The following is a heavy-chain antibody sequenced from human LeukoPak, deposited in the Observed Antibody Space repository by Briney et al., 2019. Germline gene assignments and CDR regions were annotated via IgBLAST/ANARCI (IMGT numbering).Heavy chain of an antibody. CDR3: ARVCSTSSNAFDY. D-gene: IGHD2-2*01. Sequence: SETLSLTCTVSGGSISSGGYYWSWIRQHPGKGLEWIGYIYYSGSTYYNPSLKSRVTISVDTSKNQFSLKLSSVTAADTAVYYCARVCSTSSNAFDYWGQGTLVTVSS. CDR2: IYYSGST. CDR1: GGSISSGGYY. J-gene: IGHJ4*02. V-gene: IGHV4-31*03.